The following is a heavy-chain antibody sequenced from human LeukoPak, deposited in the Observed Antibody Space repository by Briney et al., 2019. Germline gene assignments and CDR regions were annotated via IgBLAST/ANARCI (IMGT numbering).Heavy chain of an antibody. D-gene: IGHD2-2*01. Sequence: SETLSLTCTVSGGSISSGGYYWSWIRQHPGKGLEWIGYIYYSGSTYYNPSLKSGVTISVDTSKNQFSLKLSSVTAEDTAVYYCARYCSSTSCSGAGAKARGSFDYWGQGTLVTVSS. CDR2: IYYSGST. J-gene: IGHJ4*02. CDR3: ARYCSSTSCSGAGAKARGSFDY. V-gene: IGHV4-31*03. CDR1: GGSISSGGYY.